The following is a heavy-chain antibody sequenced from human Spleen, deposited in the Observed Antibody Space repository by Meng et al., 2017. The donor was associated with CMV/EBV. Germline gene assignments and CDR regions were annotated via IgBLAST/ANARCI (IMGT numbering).Heavy chain of an antibody. CDR2: IKSAGSTT. V-gene: IGHV3-74*01. J-gene: IGHJ4*02. CDR3: AKGHCGSECDSTYFDH. D-gene: IGHD2-21*01. CDR1: GGSFGGYY. Sequence: VQLQEWGAGLFKPSEPLALTVAVYGGSFGGYYWRWIRQPPGEGLVWVSRIKSAGSTTRYADSVQGRFSISRDNAKNTLYLQMNSLRAEDTAVYFCAKGHCGSECDSTYFDHWGQGTLVTVSS.